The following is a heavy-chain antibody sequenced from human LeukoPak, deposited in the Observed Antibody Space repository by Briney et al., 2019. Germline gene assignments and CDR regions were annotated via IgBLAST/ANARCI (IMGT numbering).Heavy chain of an antibody. CDR3: AREDVVLVDAVRYYYYGMDV. CDR2: INPSGGST. CDR1: GYNFISYY. V-gene: IGHV1-46*01. Sequence: GASVKVSCKASGYNFISYYTHWVRQAPGQGLEWMGIINPSGGSTSYAQKFQDRVTMTRDTSTSTVYMELSSLKSEDTAVYYCAREDVVLVDAVRYYYYGMDVWGQGTMVTVSS. D-gene: IGHD2-8*01. J-gene: IGHJ6*02.